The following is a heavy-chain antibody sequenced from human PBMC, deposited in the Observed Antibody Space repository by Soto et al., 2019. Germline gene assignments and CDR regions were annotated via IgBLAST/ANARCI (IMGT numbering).Heavy chain of an antibody. D-gene: IGHD6-13*01. J-gene: IGHJ5*02. Sequence: GGSLRLSCAASGFTFRSFTMNWVRQAPGKGLEWVSTISSNSAYIYYTDALRGRFTISRDNAKNSLHLQMNSLRAEDTALYYCTRDASRDSSARGWFDPWGPGTLVTVSS. CDR2: ISSNSAYI. CDR3: TRDASRDSSARGWFDP. CDR1: GFTFRSFT. V-gene: IGHV3-21*01.